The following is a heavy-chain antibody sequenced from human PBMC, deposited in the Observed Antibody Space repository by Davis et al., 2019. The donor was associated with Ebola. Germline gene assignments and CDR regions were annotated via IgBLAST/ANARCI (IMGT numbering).Heavy chain of an antibody. V-gene: IGHV1-8*02. CDR2: INPNSGGT. CDR3: ARTNFHFDSSGQGYSFNY. Sequence: ASVTVSCKASGYTFTSYGISWVRQAPGQGLEWMGWINPNSGGTNYAQKFQGRVTMTRDTSITTAYMELSSLRFTDTAVYFCARTNFHFDSSGQGYSFNYWGQGTLVTVSS. J-gene: IGHJ4*02. CDR1: GYTFTSYG. D-gene: IGHD3-22*01.